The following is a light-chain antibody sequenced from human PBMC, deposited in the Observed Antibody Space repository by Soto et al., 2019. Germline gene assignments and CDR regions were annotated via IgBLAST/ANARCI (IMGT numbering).Light chain of an antibody. Sequence: IVMTQSPATLSVSPGQRATLSCPASQSVSTNLAWYQQKPGQAPRLLIYGASTRATGIPARFSGSGSGTEFTLTISGLQSDDFAVYYCQQYSNWPPWTFGQGTRVDFK. CDR1: QSVSTN. CDR3: QQYSNWPPWT. J-gene: IGKJ1*01. CDR2: GAS. V-gene: IGKV3D-15*01.